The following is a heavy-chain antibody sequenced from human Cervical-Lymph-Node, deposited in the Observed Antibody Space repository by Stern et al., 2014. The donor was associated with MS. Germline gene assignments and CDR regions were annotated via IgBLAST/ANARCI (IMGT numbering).Heavy chain of an antibody. V-gene: IGHV1-69*01. D-gene: IGHD2-2*01. J-gene: IGHJ4*02. CDR3: ARALGYCSSTSGYAYSWDY. Sequence: VQLVESGAEVKKPGSSVKVSCKASGGTFSSYAIRWVRQAPGQGLEWMGGIIPIFGTANYAQKFQGRVTITADESTSTAYMELSRLRSEDTAVYYCARALGYCSSTSGYAYSWDYWGQGTLVTVSS. CDR2: IIPIFGTA. CDR1: GGTFSSYA.